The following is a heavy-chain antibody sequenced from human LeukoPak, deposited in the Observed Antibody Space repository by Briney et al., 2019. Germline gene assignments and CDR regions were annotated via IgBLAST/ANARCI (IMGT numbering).Heavy chain of an antibody. CDR2: ISWNSGSI. CDR3: ASDFWSGPLYYDSSGYSDY. D-gene: IGHD3-22*01. V-gene: IGHV3-9*01. CDR1: GFTFDDYA. Sequence: GGSLRLSCAASGFTFDDYAMHWVRQAPGKGLGWVSGISWNSGSIGYADSVKGRFTISRDNSKNTLYLQMNSLRAEDTAVYYCASDFWSGPLYYDSSGYSDYWGQGTLVTVSS. J-gene: IGHJ4*02.